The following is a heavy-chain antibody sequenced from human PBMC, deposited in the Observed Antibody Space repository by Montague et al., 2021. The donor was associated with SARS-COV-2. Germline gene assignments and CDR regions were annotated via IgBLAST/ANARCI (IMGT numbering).Heavy chain of an antibody. CDR2: ISSGGRAI. V-gene: IGHV3-48*03. CDR1: DFTVSSYE. CDR3: ARESSSRHGMDV. Sequence: GSLSLSCAVSDFTVSSYEMNWVRQAPGKGLEWVSYISSGGRAIYYADSVKGRFTLSRDNAKNSLSLQMNSLRAEDTAVYYCARESSSRHGMDVWGHGTTVTVSS. J-gene: IGHJ6*02. D-gene: IGHD6-13*01.